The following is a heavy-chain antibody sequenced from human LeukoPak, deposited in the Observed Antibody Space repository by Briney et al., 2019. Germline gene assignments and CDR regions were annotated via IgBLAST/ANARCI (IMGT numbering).Heavy chain of an antibody. CDR2: IIPIFDIA. J-gene: IGHJ4*02. D-gene: IGHD3-9*01. Sequence: SVKASCKASGGTFSNYATTWVRQAPGQGLEWMGRIIPIFDIANYAQKFQGRVTITADKSTSTAYMKLSSLRSEDTAVYYCAKDFEAYYFDYWGQGTLVTVSS. V-gene: IGHV1-69*04. CDR3: AKDFEAYYFDY. CDR1: GGTFSNYA.